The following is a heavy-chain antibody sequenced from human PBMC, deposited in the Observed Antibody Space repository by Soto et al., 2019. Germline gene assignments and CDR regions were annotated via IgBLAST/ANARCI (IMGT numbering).Heavy chain of an antibody. CDR2: ISPSNGQT. D-gene: IGHD3-3*01. J-gene: IGHJ4*02. V-gene: IGHV1-18*01. CDR3: ARGIMIFGVANHGSYFDY. Sequence: QVQLVQSGTEVKKPGASVKVSCKASGYTFSNFGLSWVRQSPGQGLEWMGWISPSNGQTIYAQNFQDRVIMTTDTSTATAHMELRSLTSDDTAVYYCARGIMIFGVANHGSYFDYWGQVTLVTVSA. CDR1: GYTFSNFG.